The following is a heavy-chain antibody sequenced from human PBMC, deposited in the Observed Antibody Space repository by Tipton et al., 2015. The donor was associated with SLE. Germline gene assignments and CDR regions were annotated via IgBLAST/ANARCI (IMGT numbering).Heavy chain of an antibody. V-gene: IGHV4-39*07. Sequence: TLSLTCNVSGGSIITSSFYWGWIRQPPGKRLEWIGSIYYSGSTYYNPSLKSRVTISLDTSKNQFSLKLSSVTAADTAVYYCATYDFWSGYFLDYWGQGTLVTVSS. CDR3: ATYDFWSGYFLDY. CDR1: GGSIITSSFY. J-gene: IGHJ4*02. D-gene: IGHD3-3*01. CDR2: IYYSGST.